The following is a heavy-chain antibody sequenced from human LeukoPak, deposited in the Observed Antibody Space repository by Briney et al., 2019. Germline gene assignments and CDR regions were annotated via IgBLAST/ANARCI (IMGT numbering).Heavy chain of an antibody. V-gene: IGHV4-30-4*01. J-gene: IGHJ4*02. Sequence: SQTLSLTCTVSGGSNSSGDYYWSWIRQPPGKGLEWIGYIYYSGSTYYNPSLKSRVTISVDTSKNQFSLKLSSVTAADTAVYYCAREADSGFIFDYWGQGTLVTVSS. D-gene: IGHD6-19*01. CDR3: AREADSGFIFDY. CDR1: GGSNSSGDYY. CDR2: IYYSGST.